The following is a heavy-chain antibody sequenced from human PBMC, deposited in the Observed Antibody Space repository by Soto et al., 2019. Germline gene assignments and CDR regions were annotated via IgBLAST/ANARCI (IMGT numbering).Heavy chain of an antibody. CDR1: GFTFSSYG. CDR3: ANGGGY. CDR2: ISYDGSNK. V-gene: IGHV3-30*18. Sequence: QVQLVESGGGVVQHGRSLRLSCAASGFTFSSYGMHWVRQAPGKGLEWVAVISYDGSNKYYADSVKGRFTISRDNSKNTLYLQMNSLRAEDTAVYYCANGGGYWGQGTLVTVSS. D-gene: IGHD3-16*01. J-gene: IGHJ4*02.